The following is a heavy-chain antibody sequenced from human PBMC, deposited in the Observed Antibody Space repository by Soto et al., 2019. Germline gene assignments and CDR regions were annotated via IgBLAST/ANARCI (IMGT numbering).Heavy chain of an antibody. V-gene: IGHV1-69*02. CDR3: ARGERSGSPFDY. D-gene: IGHD3-10*01. J-gene: IGHJ4*02. CDR1: GDTFSSYT. Sequence: QVELVQSGAEVKKPGSSVKVSCKDTGDTFSSYTISWVRQAPGQGLEWMGRIIPILGIANYAQKFQGRVTITADKSTSRAYMELSSLRSEDTAVSYCARGERSGSPFDYCGQGTLVTVSS. CDR2: IIPILGIA.